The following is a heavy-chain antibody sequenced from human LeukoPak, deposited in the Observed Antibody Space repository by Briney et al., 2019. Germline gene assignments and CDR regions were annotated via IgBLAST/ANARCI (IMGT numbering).Heavy chain of an antibody. CDR2: ISGSGGSK. CDR3: AKDGVKGSSMAIAVYYFDY. CDR1: GFTFSSYA. J-gene: IGHJ4*02. V-gene: IGHV3-23*01. Sequence: GGSLRLSCAASGFTFSSYAMRWVRQAPGKGLEWVSAISGSGGSKYYADSVKGRFTISRDNSKNTLYLQMNSLRAEDTAVYYCAKDGVKGSSMAIAVYYFDYWGQGTLVTVSS. D-gene: IGHD2-2*01.